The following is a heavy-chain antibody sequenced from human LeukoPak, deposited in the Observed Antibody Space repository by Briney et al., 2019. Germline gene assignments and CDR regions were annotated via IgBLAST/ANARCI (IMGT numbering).Heavy chain of an antibody. D-gene: IGHD3-22*01. V-gene: IGHV3-15*01. J-gene: IGHJ4*02. CDR1: GFTFSNAW. CDR2: IKSKTDGGTT. CDR3: TAGVGYSDFDY. Sequence: GGSLRPSCAASGFTFSNAWMSWVRQAPGKGLEWVGRIKSKTDGGTTDYAAPVKGRFTISRDDSKNTLYLQMNSLKTEDTAVYYCTAGVGYSDFDYWGQGTLVTVSS.